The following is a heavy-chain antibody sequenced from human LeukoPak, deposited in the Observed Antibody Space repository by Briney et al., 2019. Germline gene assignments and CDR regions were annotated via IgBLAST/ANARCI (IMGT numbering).Heavy chain of an antibody. CDR3: ARGASDYGSGSSWFDP. D-gene: IGHD3-10*01. Sequence: PSETLSLTCTVSGDSISDYYWTWIRQPPGRGLEWIGYIYHSGSTNYNPSLKSRVTISVDTSKNRFSLKLSSVTAADTAVYYCARGASDYGSGSSWFDPWGQGTLVTVSS. V-gene: IGHV4-59*12. J-gene: IGHJ5*02. CDR2: IYHSGST. CDR1: GDSISDYY.